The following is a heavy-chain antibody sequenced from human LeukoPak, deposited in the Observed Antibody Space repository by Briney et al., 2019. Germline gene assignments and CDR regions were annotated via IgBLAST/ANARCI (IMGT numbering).Heavy chain of an antibody. Sequence: PSETLFLTCTVSGGSISSSSYYWGWIRQPPGKGLEWIGSIYYSGSTYYNPSLKSRVTISVDTSKNQFSLKLSSVTAADTAVYYCARELVEERAFDYWGQGTLVTVSS. CDR3: ARELVEERAFDY. CDR2: IYYSGST. CDR1: GGSISSSSYY. J-gene: IGHJ4*02. V-gene: IGHV4-39*07. D-gene: IGHD5-24*01.